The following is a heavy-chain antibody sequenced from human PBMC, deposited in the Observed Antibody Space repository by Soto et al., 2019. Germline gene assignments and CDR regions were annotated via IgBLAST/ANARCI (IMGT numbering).Heavy chain of an antibody. CDR3: ARPTMIEAVTYPDY. CDR2: VNPTGGGT. Sequence: QVQLVQSGAEVKKPGASVKVSCKASGNNLSNHYVHWVRQAPGQGLEWMGIVNPTGGGTAYAQKFLGRVTMTRDTSTDTVYMELSSLRSEDTAVYYCARPTMIEAVTYPDYWGQGTLVTVSS. V-gene: IGHV1-46*01. J-gene: IGHJ4*02. CDR1: GNNLSNHY. D-gene: IGHD2-21*01.